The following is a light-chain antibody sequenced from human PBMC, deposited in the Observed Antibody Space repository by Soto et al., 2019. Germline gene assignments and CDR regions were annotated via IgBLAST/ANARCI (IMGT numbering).Light chain of an antibody. CDR2: GAS. Sequence: EIVLTQSPGTLSLSPGERATLSCRASQSVSGSYVAWYQQKPGQAPRLLIYGASSRATGIPDRFSGSGSGTDSTLTISRLEPEDFAVYYCQQYGSSPPVTFGPGTKVDIK. J-gene: IGKJ3*01. CDR1: QSVSGSY. V-gene: IGKV3-20*01. CDR3: QQYGSSPPVT.